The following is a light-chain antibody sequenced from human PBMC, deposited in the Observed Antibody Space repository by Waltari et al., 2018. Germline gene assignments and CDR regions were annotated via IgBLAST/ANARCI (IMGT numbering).Light chain of an antibody. J-gene: IGLJ3*02. Sequence: QLVLTQSPSASASLGASVKLTCTLDSGPSTNIVARLQQHPEKGPRYLRKVHSAGSHTQGDDIPDRFSGSSSGAERYLTISSVQSEDEADYYCETGGHGTWVFGGGTKLTVL. CDR3: ETGGHGTWV. CDR2: VHSAGSH. CDR1: SGPSTNI. V-gene: IGLV4-69*02.